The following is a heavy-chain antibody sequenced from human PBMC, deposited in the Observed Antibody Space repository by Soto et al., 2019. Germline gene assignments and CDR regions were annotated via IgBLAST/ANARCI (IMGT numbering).Heavy chain of an antibody. V-gene: IGHV1-2*02. CDR3: ASAAVTGTAGLDF. Sequence: ASVKVSCKASGYTFSGFYMHWVRQAPGQGLEWMGWINPNSGGTKSAEKFQGRVTMTRDTSISTAYMELSRLTSDDTAVYYCASAAVTGTAGLDFWGRGTQVTVSS. CDR1: GYTFSGFY. D-gene: IGHD6-19*01. J-gene: IGHJ4*02. CDR2: INPNSGGT.